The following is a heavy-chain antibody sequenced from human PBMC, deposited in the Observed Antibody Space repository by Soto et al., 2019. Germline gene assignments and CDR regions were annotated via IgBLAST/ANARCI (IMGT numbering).Heavy chain of an antibody. CDR1: GFTFNSYG. D-gene: IGHD2-15*01. J-gene: IGHJ6*02. V-gene: IGHV3-30*18. Sequence: GGSLRLSCAASGFTFNSYGMHWVRQAPGKGLEWVAVISYDGSNKYYADSVKGRFTISRDNSKNTLYLQMNSLRAEDTAVYYCAKGDIVVVVALYYYGMDVWGQGTTVTVSS. CDR3: AKGDIVVVVALYYYGMDV. CDR2: ISYDGSNK.